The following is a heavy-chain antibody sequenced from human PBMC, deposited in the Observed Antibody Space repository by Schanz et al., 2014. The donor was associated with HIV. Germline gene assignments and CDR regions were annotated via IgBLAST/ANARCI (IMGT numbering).Heavy chain of an antibody. J-gene: IGHJ6*02. CDR2: ISPYNGYT. CDR1: GYTFTSFG. V-gene: IGHV1-18*01. Sequence: QVQLVQSGAEVKKPGASVKLSCKASGYTFTSFGVTWVRQAPGQGLEWMGWISPYNGYTDYAQKLQGRVTLTTDTSTTTAYMDLRSLRSDDTAVYHCARRESDGALDVWGPGTTVIVSS. D-gene: IGHD2-21*02. CDR3: ARRESDGALDV.